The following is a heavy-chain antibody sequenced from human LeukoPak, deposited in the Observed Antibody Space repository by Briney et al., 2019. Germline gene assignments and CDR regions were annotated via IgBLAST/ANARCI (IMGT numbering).Heavy chain of an antibody. D-gene: IGHD2-2*01. CDR3: ASNIVVVPYYYGMDV. V-gene: IGHV1-69*01. J-gene: IGHJ6*02. Sequence: GSSVKVSCTASGGTFSSYAISWVRQAPGQGLVWMGGIIPIFGTANYAQKFQGRVTITADESTSTAYMELSSLRSEDTAVYYCASNIVVVPYYYGMDVWGQGTTVTVSS. CDR2: IIPIFGTA. CDR1: GGTFSSYA.